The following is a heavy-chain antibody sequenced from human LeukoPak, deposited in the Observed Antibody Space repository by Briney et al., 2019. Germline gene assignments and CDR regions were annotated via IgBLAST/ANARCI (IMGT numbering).Heavy chain of an antibody. CDR3: ARDSPGLIFPYNWFDP. Sequence: PGGSLRLSCAASGFTFSSYSMNWVRQAPGKGLQWVSYISSSSSTIYYADSVKGRFTISRDNAKNSLYLQMNSLRAEDTAVYYCARDSPGLIFPYNWFDPWGQGTLVTVSS. D-gene: IGHD2-8*02. CDR1: GFTFSSYS. J-gene: IGHJ5*02. CDR2: ISSSSSTI. V-gene: IGHV3-48*01.